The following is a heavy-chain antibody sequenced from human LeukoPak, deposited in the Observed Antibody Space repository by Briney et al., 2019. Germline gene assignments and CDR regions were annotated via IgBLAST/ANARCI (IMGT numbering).Heavy chain of an antibody. J-gene: IGHJ4*02. D-gene: IGHD2-2*01. CDR3: ARIYCSSTNCYRHFDY. Sequence: QAGRSLRLSCAASGFTFSSYAMHWVRQAPGKGLEWVAVISYDGSNEYYADSVKGRFTISRDNSKNTLYVQMNSLRAEDTAVYYCARIYCSSTNCYRHFDYWGQGTLVTVSS. V-gene: IGHV3-30-3*01. CDR2: ISYDGSNE. CDR1: GFTFSSYA.